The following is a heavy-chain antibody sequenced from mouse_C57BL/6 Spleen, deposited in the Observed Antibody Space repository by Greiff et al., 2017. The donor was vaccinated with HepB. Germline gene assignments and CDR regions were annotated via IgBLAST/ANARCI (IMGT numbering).Heavy chain of an antibody. CDR2: ISYDGSN. V-gene: IGHV3-6*01. CDR3: ARDSSGYLYAMDY. J-gene: IGHJ4*01. CDR1: GYSITSGYY. D-gene: IGHD3-2*02. Sequence: VQLQQSGPGLVKPSQSLSLTCSVTGYSITSGYYWNWIRQFPGNKLEWMGYISYDGSNNYNPSLKNRISITRDTSKNQFFLKLNSVTTEDTATYYCARDSSGYLYAMDYWGQGTSVTVSS.